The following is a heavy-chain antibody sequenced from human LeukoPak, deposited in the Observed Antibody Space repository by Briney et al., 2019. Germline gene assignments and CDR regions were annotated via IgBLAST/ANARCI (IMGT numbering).Heavy chain of an antibody. CDR1: GFSFGSYA. J-gene: IGHJ4*02. D-gene: IGHD3-22*01. V-gene: IGHV3-23*01. Sequence: HLGGSLRLSCAASGFSFGSYAMSWVRQAAGKGLEWVSEICGSVSGSGDCTHYADSVKGRFTISRDNAKNSLYLQMNSLRAEDTAVYYCASSHDSSGAFDYWGQGTLVTVSS. CDR2: ICGSVSGSGDCT. CDR3: ASSHDSSGAFDY.